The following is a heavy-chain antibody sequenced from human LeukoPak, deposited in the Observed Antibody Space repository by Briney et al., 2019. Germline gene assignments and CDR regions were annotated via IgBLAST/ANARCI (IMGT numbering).Heavy chain of an antibody. V-gene: IGHV3-23*01. D-gene: IGHD4-23*01. CDR1: GFTFGGYA. J-gene: IGHJ6*02. CDR2: IGDIGSST. CDR3: AKGYKPGHDYGGIYYYYYGMDV. Sequence: LTGGSLRLSCAASGFTFGGYAMTWVRQSPGKGLEWVSAIGDIGSSTYYADSVKGRFTISRDNSKNTLYLQMNSLRAEDTAVYYCAKGYKPGHDYGGIYYYYYGMDVWGQGTTVTVSS.